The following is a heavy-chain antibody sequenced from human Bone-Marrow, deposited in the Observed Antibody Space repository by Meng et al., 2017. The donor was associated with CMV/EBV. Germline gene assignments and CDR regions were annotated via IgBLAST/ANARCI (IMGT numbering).Heavy chain of an antibody. CDR1: GFTFSSYS. CDR2: ISSSSSYI. D-gene: IGHD3-22*01. Sequence: GGSLRLSCAASGFTFSSYSMTWVRQAPGKGLEWVSSISSSSSYIYYADSVKGRFTITRDNAKNSLYLQMNNLTAKSTALYYFSRGLYYYDSSGYYTSRYQFDYWGQGTLVTVSS. J-gene: IGHJ4*02. V-gene: IGHV3-21*01. CDR3: SRGLYYYDSSGYYTSRYQFDY.